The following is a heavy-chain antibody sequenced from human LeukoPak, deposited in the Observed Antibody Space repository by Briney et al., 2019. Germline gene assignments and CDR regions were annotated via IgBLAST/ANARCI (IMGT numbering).Heavy chain of an antibody. Sequence: ASVKVSCKASGYTYTGYYMHWVRQAPGQGLEWMGWINPNSGGTNCAQKFQGRVTMTRDTSISTAYMELSRLRSDDTAVYYCARVGFYSGSYSPVFDIWGQGTMVTVSS. D-gene: IGHD1-26*01. CDR1: GYTYTGYY. V-gene: IGHV1-2*02. J-gene: IGHJ3*02. CDR2: INPNSGGT. CDR3: ARVGFYSGSYSPVFDI.